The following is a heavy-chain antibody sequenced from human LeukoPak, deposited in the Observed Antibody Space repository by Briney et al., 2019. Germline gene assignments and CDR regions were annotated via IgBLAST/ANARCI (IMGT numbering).Heavy chain of an antibody. D-gene: IGHD5-18*01. J-gene: IGHJ6*03. V-gene: IGHV4-34*01. Sequence: SSETLSLTCAVYGGSFSGYYWSWIRQPPGKGLEWIGEINHSGSTNYNPSLKSRVTISVDTSKNQFSLKLSSVTAADTAVYYCAILKRGYSYGFYYYYYMDVWGKGTTVTISS. CDR3: AILKRGYSYGFYYYYYMDV. CDR2: INHSGST. CDR1: GGSFSGYY.